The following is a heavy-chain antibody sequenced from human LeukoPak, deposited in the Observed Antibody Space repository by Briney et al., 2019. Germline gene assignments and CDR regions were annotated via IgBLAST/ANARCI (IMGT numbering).Heavy chain of an antibody. CDR3: ARGPHSSSWYHFDY. CDR2: IYHSGST. J-gene: IGHJ4*02. Sequence: SETLSLTCTVSGGSISSYYWSWIRQPPGKGLEWIGYIYHSGSTNYNPSLKSRVTTSVDTSKNQFSLKLSSVTAADTAVYYCARGPHSSSWYHFDYWGQGTLVTVSS. CDR1: GGSISSYY. D-gene: IGHD6-13*01. V-gene: IGHV4-59*01.